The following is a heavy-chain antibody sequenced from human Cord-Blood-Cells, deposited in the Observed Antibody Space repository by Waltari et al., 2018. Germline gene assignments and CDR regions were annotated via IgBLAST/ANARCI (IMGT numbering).Heavy chain of an antibody. D-gene: IGHD2-8*02. CDR2: IIPIFGTA. CDR3: ARLGYCTGGVCYNWFDP. J-gene: IGHJ5*02. CDR1: GGTFSSHA. Sequence: QVQLVQSGAEVKKPGSSVKVSCKASGGTFSSHAISWVRQAPGQGLEWMGGIIPIFGTANYAQKFQGRVTITADKSTSTAYMELSSLRSEDTAVYYCARLGYCTGGVCYNWFDPWGQGTMVTVSS. V-gene: IGHV1-69*06.